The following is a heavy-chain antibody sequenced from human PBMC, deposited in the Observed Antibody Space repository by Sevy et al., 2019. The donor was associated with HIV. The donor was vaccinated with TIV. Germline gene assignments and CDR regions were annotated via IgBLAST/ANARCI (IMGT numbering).Heavy chain of an antibody. CDR2: IIPVYGTT. V-gene: IGHV1-69*13. Sequence: ASVKVSCKASGDTFRKYVISWVRQAPGQGLGWMGGIIPVYGTTNYAQKFQARVTFTADASTSTVYMELSRLRSEDTAVYYCARDMTCGGDCYYFDSWGQGTLVTVSS. D-gene: IGHD2-21*02. CDR1: GDTFRKYV. J-gene: IGHJ4*02. CDR3: ARDMTCGGDCYYFDS.